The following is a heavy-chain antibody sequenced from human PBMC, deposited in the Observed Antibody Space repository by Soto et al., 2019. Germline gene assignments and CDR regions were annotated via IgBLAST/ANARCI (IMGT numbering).Heavy chain of an antibody. CDR2: INAGNGNT. J-gene: IGHJ4*02. CDR3: ARKGAYGSSWYYFDY. Sequence: ASVKVSCKASGYTFTSYAMHWVRQAPGQRLEWMGWINAGNGNTKYSQKFQGRVTITRDTSASTAYMELSSLRSEDTAVYYCARKGAYGSSWYYFDYWGQGTLVTVSS. D-gene: IGHD6-13*01. V-gene: IGHV1-3*01. CDR1: GYTFTSYA.